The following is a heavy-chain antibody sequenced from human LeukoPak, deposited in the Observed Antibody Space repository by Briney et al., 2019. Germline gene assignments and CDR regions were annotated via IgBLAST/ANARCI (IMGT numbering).Heavy chain of an antibody. CDR3: ARVAPAAISSFDP. CDR1: GYNFTAYY. V-gene: IGHV1-2*06. D-gene: IGHD2-2*02. Sequence: ASVKLSCKASGYNFTAYYMHWVRQAPGQGLEWMGRINPNSGGTNYAQKFQGRVTMTRDTSITTAYMELNRLRSDDTAVYYCARVAPAAISSFDPWGQGTLVTVSS. CDR2: INPNSGGT. J-gene: IGHJ5*02.